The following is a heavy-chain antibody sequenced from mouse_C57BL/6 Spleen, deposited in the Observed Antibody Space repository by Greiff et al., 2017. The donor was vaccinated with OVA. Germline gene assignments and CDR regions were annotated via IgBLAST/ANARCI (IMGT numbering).Heavy chain of an antibody. V-gene: IGHV7-1*01. CDR2: SRNKANDYTT. Sequence: EVKVVESGGGLVQSGRSLRLSCATSGFTFSDFYMEWVRQAPGKGLEWIAASRNKANDYTTEYSASVKGRFIVSRDTSQSILYLQMNALRAEDTAIYYCARALTAYAMDYWGLGTSVTVSS. D-gene: IGHD4-1*01. J-gene: IGHJ4*01. CDR1: GFTFSDFY. CDR3: ARALTAYAMDY.